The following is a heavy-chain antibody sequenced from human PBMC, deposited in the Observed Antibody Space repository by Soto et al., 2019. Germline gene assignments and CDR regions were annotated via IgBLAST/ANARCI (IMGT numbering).Heavy chain of an antibody. V-gene: IGHV3-15*01. CDR2: IKSKTDGGTT. CDR3: TTDDNIVVVTAAPFDY. J-gene: IGHJ4*02. CDR1: GFTFSNAW. D-gene: IGHD2-21*02. Sequence: RLSCAASGFTFSNAWMSWVRQAPGKGLEWVGRIKSKTDGGTTDYAAPVKGRFTISRDDSKNTLYLQMNSLKTEDTAVYYCTTDDNIVVVTAAPFDYWGQGTLVTVSS.